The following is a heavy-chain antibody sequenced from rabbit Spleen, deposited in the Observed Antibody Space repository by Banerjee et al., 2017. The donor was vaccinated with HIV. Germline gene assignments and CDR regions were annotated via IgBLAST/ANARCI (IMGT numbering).Heavy chain of an antibody. V-gene: IGHV1S47*01. CDR1: AFDFSSGG. CDR2: IDPVFGST. Sequence: QEQLVESGGGLVQPGGSLKLSCKASAFDFSSGGVSWVRQAPGKGLEWIGYIDPVFGSTYYASWVNGRFTISSHNAQNTLYLQMTSLTAADTATYFCARDLVAVIGWNFSLWGQGTLVTVS. CDR3: ARDLVAVIGWNFSL. D-gene: IGHD5-1*01. J-gene: IGHJ3*01.